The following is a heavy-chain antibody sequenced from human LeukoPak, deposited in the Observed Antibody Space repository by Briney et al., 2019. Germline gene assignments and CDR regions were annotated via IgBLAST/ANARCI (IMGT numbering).Heavy chain of an antibody. Sequence: ASETVSCTASGGTFSSYAISWVRQAPGQGLEWMGGIIPIFGTANYAQKFQGRVTITADESTSTAYMELSSLRSEDTAVYYCARDPPDELLLGSGDYWGQGTLVTVSS. V-gene: IGHV1-69*13. D-gene: IGHD2-2*01. CDR3: ARDPPDELLLGSGDY. CDR2: IIPIFGTA. CDR1: GGTFSSYA. J-gene: IGHJ4*02.